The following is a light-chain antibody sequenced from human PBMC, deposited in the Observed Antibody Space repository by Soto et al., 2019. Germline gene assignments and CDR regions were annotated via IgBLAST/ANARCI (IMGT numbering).Light chain of an antibody. CDR3: QQYHTWLIT. CDR2: EAS. V-gene: IGKV3-11*01. J-gene: IGKJ4*01. CDR1: RSVTTF. Sequence: ELVFTESPGTLSMSPGERATLSCRASRSVTTFLAWYQQRPGQAPRLLISEASNRAAGIPARFSGSGSGTDFTLTISSLQSEDCAIYYCQQYHTWLITFGGGTKVDIK.